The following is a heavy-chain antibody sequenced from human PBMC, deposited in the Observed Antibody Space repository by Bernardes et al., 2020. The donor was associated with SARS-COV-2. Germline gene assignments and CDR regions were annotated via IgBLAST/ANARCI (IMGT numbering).Heavy chain of an antibody. CDR2: IYYSGST. J-gene: IGHJ4*02. CDR1: GGTSSRYY. D-gene: IGHD2-2*01. Sequence: SESLSLTCTVSGGTSSRYYWRWSRQPPEKGLEWIGYIYYSGSTNYNPSLKSRVTISVDTSKNQFSLKLSSVTAADTAVYYCARVSTKMGLYFDYWGQGTLVTVSS. CDR3: ARVSTKMGLYFDY. V-gene: IGHV4-59*01.